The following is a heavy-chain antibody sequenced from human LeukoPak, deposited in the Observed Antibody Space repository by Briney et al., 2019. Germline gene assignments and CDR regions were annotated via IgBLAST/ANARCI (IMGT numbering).Heavy chain of an antibody. CDR2: INPSSGST. D-gene: IGHD2-15*01. J-gene: IGHJ3*02. CDR3: ARDGGYCSGGSCSRGAFDI. V-gene: IGHV1-46*01. CDR1: GYTFTSYY. Sequence: ASVKVSCKASGYTFTSYYMHWVQQAPGQGLEWMGIINPSSGSTSYAQKFQGRVTMTRDMSTSTAYMEMSSLRSEDTAVYYCARDGGYCSGGSCSRGAFDIWGQGTMVTVSS.